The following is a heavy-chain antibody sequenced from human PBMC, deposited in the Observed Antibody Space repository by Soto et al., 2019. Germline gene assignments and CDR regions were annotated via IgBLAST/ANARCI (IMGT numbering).Heavy chain of an antibody. D-gene: IGHD3-3*01. Sequence: PSETLARTCTVSGCSISSSSYYWGWIRQPPGKGLEWIGSIYYSGSTYYNPSLKSRVTISVDTSKNQFSLKLSSVTAADTAVYYCARQIGDFWRGSPPSWFDPWGQGTLVTVSS. CDR2: IYYSGST. CDR1: GCSISSSSYY. CDR3: ARQIGDFWRGSPPSWFDP. V-gene: IGHV4-39*01. J-gene: IGHJ5*02.